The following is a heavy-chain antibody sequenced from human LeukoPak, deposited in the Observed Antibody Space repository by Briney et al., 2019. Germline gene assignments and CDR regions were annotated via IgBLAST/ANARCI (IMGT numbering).Heavy chain of an antibody. D-gene: IGHD2-2*01. Sequence: SVKVSCKASGGTFSSYAISWVRQAPGQGLEWMGGIIPIFGTANYAQKFQGRVTITADESTSTAYMELSSLRSEDTAVYYCAREAQVLYQLQQGYAYWGQGTLVTVSS. CDR3: AREAQVLYQLQQGYAY. V-gene: IGHV1-69*13. J-gene: IGHJ4*02. CDR1: GGTFSSYA. CDR2: IIPIFGTA.